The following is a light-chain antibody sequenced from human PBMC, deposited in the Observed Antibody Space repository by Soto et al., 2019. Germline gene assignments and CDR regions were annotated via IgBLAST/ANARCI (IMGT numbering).Light chain of an antibody. CDR2: DVT. CDR1: SNDVGRFNY. CDR3: SSFVHGTSYV. V-gene: IGLV2-8*01. Sequence: ALTQAPSASWSPGQSVTISCAGTSNDVGRFNYVSWYQHHPGKAPKLIIYDVTKRPSGVPDRFSGSKSGNTAYLTVSGLQAEDEADYFCSSFVHGTSYVFGTGTKVTVL. J-gene: IGLJ1*01.